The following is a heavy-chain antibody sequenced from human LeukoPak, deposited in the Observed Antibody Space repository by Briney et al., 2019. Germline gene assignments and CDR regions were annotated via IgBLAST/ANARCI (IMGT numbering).Heavy chain of an antibody. CDR1: GYFISSDYH. J-gene: IGHJ5*02. Sequence: SETLSLTCTVSGYFISSDYHWGWIRQPPGKGLEWIGSIYHSGSSYYNPSLNSRVTISVDTSNNQVFLRLNSVTAADTALYYCTRDGSARSLATWGQGTLVTVSS. V-gene: IGHV4-38-2*02. CDR3: TRDGSARSLAT. D-gene: IGHD6-25*01. CDR2: IYHSGSS.